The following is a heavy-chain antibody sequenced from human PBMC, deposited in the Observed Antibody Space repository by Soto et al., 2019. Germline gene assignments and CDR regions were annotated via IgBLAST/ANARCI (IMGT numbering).Heavy chain of an antibody. Sequence: QVQLVQSGAEVKKPGASVKVSCKASGYTFTSYGISWVRQAPGQGLEWMGWISAYNGNTNYAQKLQGRVTMTTDTSTSTAYMELRSLRSDDTAVYYCAGDRYDILTGYPTFDYWGQGTLVTVSS. D-gene: IGHD3-9*01. CDR2: ISAYNGNT. J-gene: IGHJ4*02. CDR3: AGDRYDILTGYPTFDY. V-gene: IGHV1-18*01. CDR1: GYTFTSYG.